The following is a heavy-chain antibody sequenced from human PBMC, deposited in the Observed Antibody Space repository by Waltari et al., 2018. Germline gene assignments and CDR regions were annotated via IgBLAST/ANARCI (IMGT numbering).Heavy chain of an antibody. CDR3: ASGHYSNYAPSSHDY. Sequence: QVQLQESGPGLVKPSETLSLTCAVSGYSFSRGSYWGWIRPPPGKGLEWIGSIYHCGSTYANRSLKRRVTISVDTSKNQFALKLSSVTAADTAVYYCASGHYSNYAPSSHDYWGQGTLVTVSS. CDR1: GYSFSRGSY. J-gene: IGHJ4*02. D-gene: IGHD4-4*01. CDR2: IYHCGST. V-gene: IGHV4-38-2*01.